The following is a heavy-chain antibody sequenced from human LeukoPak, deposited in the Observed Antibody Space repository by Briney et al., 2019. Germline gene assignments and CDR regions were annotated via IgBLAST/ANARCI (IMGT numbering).Heavy chain of an antibody. CDR1: GGTFSSYA. CDR3: ARDGPGEWLLLT. J-gene: IGHJ5*02. CDR2: IIPIFGTA. V-gene: IGHV1-69*13. D-gene: IGHD3-22*01. Sequence: ASVKVSCKASGGTFSSYAISWVRQAPGQGLEWMGGIIPIFGTANYAQKFQGRVTITADESTSTAYMELSSLRSEDTAVYYCARDGPGEWLLLTWGQGTLVTVSS.